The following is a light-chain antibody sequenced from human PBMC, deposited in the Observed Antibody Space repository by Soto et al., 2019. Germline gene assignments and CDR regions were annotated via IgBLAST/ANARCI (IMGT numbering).Light chain of an antibody. CDR3: QQYGRSSLT. Sequence: EIVLTQSPGTLSLSPGERATLSGRASQSVSSTYLAWYQQKPGQAPRLLIYGASSRASGIPDRFSGSGSGIDFTLTISRLDPEDFAVYYCQQYGRSSLTFGPGTKVDIK. CDR1: QSVSSTY. CDR2: GAS. V-gene: IGKV3-20*01. J-gene: IGKJ3*01.